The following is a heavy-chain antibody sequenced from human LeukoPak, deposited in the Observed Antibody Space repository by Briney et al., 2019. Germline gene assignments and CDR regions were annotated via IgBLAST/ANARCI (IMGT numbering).Heavy chain of an antibody. Sequence: SQTLSLTCTVSGGSISSGPYYWSWIRQPAGKGLEWIGRIYSSGRTNYNPSLKSRVTISLDTSKNQISLKVSSVTAADTAVYYCARDWGYSSSPPADWGQGTLVTVSS. V-gene: IGHV4-61*02. CDR2: IYSSGRT. CDR3: ARDWGYSSSPPAD. CDR1: GGSISSGPYY. D-gene: IGHD6-6*01. J-gene: IGHJ4*02.